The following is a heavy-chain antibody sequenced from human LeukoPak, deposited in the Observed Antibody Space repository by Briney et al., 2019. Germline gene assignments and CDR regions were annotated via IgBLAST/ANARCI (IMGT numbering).Heavy chain of an antibody. V-gene: IGHV1-8*01. D-gene: IGHD3-9*01. CDR2: MNPNSGNT. CDR3: ARGASGGYFDWSKRYFDY. Sequence: ASVTVSRKASRYTFTSYDINWVRQATGQGREWMGWMNPNSGNTGYAQKFQGRVTMTRNTSISTAYMEMSSLRSEDTAVYYCARGASGGYFDWSKRYFDYWGQGTLVTVSS. J-gene: IGHJ4*02. CDR1: RYTFTSYD.